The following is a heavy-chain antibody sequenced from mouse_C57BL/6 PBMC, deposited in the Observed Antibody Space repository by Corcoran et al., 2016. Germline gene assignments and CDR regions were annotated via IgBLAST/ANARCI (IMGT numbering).Heavy chain of an antibody. CDR1: GYTFTDYY. D-gene: IGHD2-3*01. V-gene: IGHV1-26*01. CDR2: INPNNGGT. Sequence: EVQLQQSGPELVKPGASVKISCKASGYTFTDYYMNWVKQSHGKSLEWIGDINPNNGGTSYNQKFKGKATLTVDKSSSTAYMELRSLTSEDSAVYYCARGRFDDGYHWYVDVWGTGTTVTVSS. J-gene: IGHJ1*03. CDR3: ARGRFDDGYHWYVDV.